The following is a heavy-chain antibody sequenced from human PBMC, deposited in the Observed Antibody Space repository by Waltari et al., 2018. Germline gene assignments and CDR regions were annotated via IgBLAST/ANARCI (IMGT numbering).Heavy chain of an antibody. CDR2: IIPIFGTA. D-gene: IGHD3-22*01. V-gene: IGHV1-69*08. J-gene: IGHJ6*02. CDR1: GGTFSSYA. Sequence: QVQLVQSGAEVKKPGSSVMVSCKASGGTFSSYAISWVRQAPGQGLEWMGRIIPIFGTANYAQKFQGRVTITADKSTSTAYMELSSLRSEDTAVYYCAREVSGSVYYYYYGMDVWGQGTTVTVSS. CDR3: AREVSGSVYYYYYGMDV.